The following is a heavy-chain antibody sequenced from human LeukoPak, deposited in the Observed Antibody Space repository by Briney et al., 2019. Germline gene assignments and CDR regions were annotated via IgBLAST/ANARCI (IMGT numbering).Heavy chain of an antibody. CDR1: GFTFGSYG. CDR3: ATAGIQLLGDAFDI. Sequence: GGSLRLSCAASGFTFGSYGMHWVRQAPGKGLEWVAVISYDGSNKYYADPVKGRFTISRDNSKNTLYLQMNSLRAEDTAVYYCATAGIQLLGDAFDIWGQGTMVTVSS. D-gene: IGHD5-18*01. V-gene: IGHV3-30*03. J-gene: IGHJ3*02. CDR2: ISYDGSNK.